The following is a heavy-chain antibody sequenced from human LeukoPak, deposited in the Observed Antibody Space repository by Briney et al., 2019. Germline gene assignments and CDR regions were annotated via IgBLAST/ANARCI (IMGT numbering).Heavy chain of an antibody. Sequence: GGSLRLSCAASGFTFSSYSMNWVRQAPGKGLEWVSSISSSSSYIYYADSVKGRFTISRDNAKNSLYLQMNSLRAEDTAVYYCARESYYDFWSSTYGMDVWGQGTTVTVSS. CDR1: GFTFSSYS. D-gene: IGHD3-3*01. CDR3: ARESYYDFWSSTYGMDV. CDR2: ISSSSSYI. V-gene: IGHV3-21*01. J-gene: IGHJ6*02.